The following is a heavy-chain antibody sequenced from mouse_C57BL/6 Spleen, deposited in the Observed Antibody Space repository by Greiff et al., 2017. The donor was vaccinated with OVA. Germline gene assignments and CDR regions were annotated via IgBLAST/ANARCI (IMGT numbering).Heavy chain of an antibody. Sequence: QVQLQQPGAELVKPGASVKLSCKASGYTFTSYWMHWVKQRPGQGLEWIGMIHPNSGSTNYNEKFKSKATLTVDKSSSTAYMQLSSLTSEDAAVYYCARSVYDQYYYAMDYWGQGTSVTVSS. CDR3: ARSVYDQYYYAMDY. J-gene: IGHJ4*01. V-gene: IGHV1-64*01. CDR1: GYTFTSYW. D-gene: IGHD2-3*01. CDR2: IHPNSGST.